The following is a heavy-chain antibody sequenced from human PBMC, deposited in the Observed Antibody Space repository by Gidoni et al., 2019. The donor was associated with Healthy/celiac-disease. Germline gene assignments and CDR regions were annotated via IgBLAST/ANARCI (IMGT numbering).Heavy chain of an antibody. V-gene: IGHV3-9*01. Sequence: EVQLVESGGGLVQTGRSLRLSCAASGFTFDDSAMHWVRQAPGKGVEWVSGISWNSCSIGYADSVKGRFTISRDNAKNSLYLQMNSLRAEDTALYYCAKYFSETEYYFDYWGQGTLVTVSS. D-gene: IGHD6-19*01. CDR1: GFTFDDSA. CDR3: AKYFSETEYYFDY. CDR2: ISWNSCSI. J-gene: IGHJ4*02.